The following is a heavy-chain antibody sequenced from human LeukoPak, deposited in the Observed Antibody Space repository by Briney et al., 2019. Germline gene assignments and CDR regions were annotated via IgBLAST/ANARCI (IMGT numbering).Heavy chain of an antibody. CDR3: AKYSSGWYRSGHAHADY. CDR2: ISGSGGST. J-gene: IGHJ4*02. Sequence: GGSLRLSCAASGFTFDDYGMSWVRQAPGKGLEWVSAISGSGGSTYYADSVKGRFTISRDNSKNTLYLQMNSLRAEDTAVYYCAKYSSGWYRSGHAHADYWGQGTLVTVSS. CDR1: GFTFDDYG. D-gene: IGHD6-19*01. V-gene: IGHV3-23*01.